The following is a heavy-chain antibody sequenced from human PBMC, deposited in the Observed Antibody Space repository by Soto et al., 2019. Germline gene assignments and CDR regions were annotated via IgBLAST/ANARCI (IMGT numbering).Heavy chain of an antibody. Sequence: QVQLQESGPGLVKPSQTLSLTCTVSGGSISSGGWYWNWIRQHQGKGRGWIGYIYSSGSTDYNPSLMSRVTISVDTSTNQFSLKLSSVTAADTAVFYCAWSVFPWGQGTVVTVSS. V-gene: IGHV4-31*03. CDR1: GGSISSGGWY. D-gene: IGHD3-3*01. CDR3: AWSVFP. J-gene: IGHJ5*02. CDR2: IYSSGST.